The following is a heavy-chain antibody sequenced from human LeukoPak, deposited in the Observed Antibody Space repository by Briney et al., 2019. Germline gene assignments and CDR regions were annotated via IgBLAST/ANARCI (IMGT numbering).Heavy chain of an antibody. CDR1: GFTFSSYS. D-gene: IGHD6-13*01. J-gene: IGHJ4*02. Sequence: SGGSLRLSCAASGFTFSSYSMNWVRQAPGKGLEWVSSISSSSSYIYYADSVKGRFTISRDNAKNSLYLQMNSLRAEDTAVYYCASPYSSRWYELCYWGQGTLVTVSS. CDR3: ASPYSSRWYELCY. V-gene: IGHV3-21*01. CDR2: ISSSSSYI.